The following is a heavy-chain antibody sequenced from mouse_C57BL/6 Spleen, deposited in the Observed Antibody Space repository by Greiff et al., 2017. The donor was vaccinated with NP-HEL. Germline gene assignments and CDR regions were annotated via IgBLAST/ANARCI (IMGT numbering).Heavy chain of an antibody. CDR2: ISDGGSYT. CDR3: ARDSSGPATVVAHWYVDV. D-gene: IGHD1-1*01. CDR1: GFTFSSYA. Sequence: EVQVVESGGGLVKPGGSLKLSCAASGFTFSSYAMSWVRQTPEKRLEWVATISDGGSYTYYPDNVKGRFTISRDNAKNNLYLQMSHLKSEDTAMYYCARDSSGPATVVAHWYVDVWGTGTTVTVSS. V-gene: IGHV5-4*01. J-gene: IGHJ1*03.